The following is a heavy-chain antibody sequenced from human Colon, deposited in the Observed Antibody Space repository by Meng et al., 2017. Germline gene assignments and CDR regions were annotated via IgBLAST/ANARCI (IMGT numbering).Heavy chain of an antibody. Sequence: SVKVSCKASGGTFSSYAISWVRQAPGQGLEWMGGITPVFGAAIYAPKFQGRVTITADESTSTAYMELSSLRSEDTAVYYCARVDYDSSGYFSSYFHGLGVWGHGTMVTVSS. CDR3: ARVDYDSSGYFSSYFHGLGV. D-gene: IGHD3-22*01. CDR2: ITPVFGAA. J-gene: IGHJ6*02. V-gene: IGHV1-69*13. CDR1: GGTFSSYA.